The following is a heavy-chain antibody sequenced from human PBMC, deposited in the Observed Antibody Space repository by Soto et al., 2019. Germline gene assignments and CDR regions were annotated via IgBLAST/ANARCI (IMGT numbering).Heavy chain of an antibody. Sequence: ASVKVSCKASGGTFSSYAISRVRQAPGQGLEWMGGIIPIFGTANYAQKFQGRVTITADESTSTAYMELSSLRSEDTAVYYCAIYYYDSSGMYYFDYWGQGTLVTVSS. J-gene: IGHJ4*02. V-gene: IGHV1-69*13. CDR2: IIPIFGTA. CDR1: GGTFSSYA. D-gene: IGHD3-22*01. CDR3: AIYYYDSSGMYYFDY.